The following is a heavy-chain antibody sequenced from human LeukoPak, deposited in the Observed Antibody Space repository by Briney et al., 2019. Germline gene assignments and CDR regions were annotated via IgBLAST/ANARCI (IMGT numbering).Heavy chain of an antibody. CDR1: GFTFSTYN. V-gene: IGHV3-21*01. CDR2: ISSSGTYI. J-gene: IGHJ4*02. Sequence: GGSLRLSCAASGFTFSTYNMNWVRQAPGKGLAWVSSISSSGTYIYYADSVKGRFTISRDNAKNSLYLQMNSLRAEDTAVYYCARIFDYWGQGTLVTVSS. CDR3: ARIFDY.